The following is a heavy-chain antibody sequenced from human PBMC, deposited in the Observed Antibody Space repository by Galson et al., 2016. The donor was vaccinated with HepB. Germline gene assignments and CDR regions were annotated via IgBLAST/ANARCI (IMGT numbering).Heavy chain of an antibody. CDR3: ARDDYFRLGY. Sequence: SLRLSCAASGFTFNSYTMSWVRQAPGKGLEWVSSITGSGGSTFYADSVKGRFTISRVNAKNSLYLEMNSLRDEDTAVYYCARDDYFRLGYWGQGTQVTVSS. CDR1: GFTFNSYT. J-gene: IGHJ4*02. D-gene: IGHD3-16*01. CDR2: ITGSGGST. V-gene: IGHV3-23*01.